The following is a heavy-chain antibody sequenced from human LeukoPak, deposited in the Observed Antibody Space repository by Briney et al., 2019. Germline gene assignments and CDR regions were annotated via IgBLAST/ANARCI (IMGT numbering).Heavy chain of an antibody. Sequence: ASMKVSCKAFGYTFTTYDLNWVRQATGQGFEWMGWMNPNSGNAGYAQKFQGRVTMTRNTSISTAYMELSNLTSEDTAVYYCARRIRGAPTDYWGQGTLVTVSS. CDR2: MNPNSGNA. V-gene: IGHV1-8*01. J-gene: IGHJ4*02. CDR1: GYTFTTYD. CDR3: ARRIRGAPTDY. D-gene: IGHD3-10*01.